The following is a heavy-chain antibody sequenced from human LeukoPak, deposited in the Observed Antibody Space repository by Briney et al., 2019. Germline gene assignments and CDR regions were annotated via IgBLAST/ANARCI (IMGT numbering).Heavy chain of an antibody. CDR3: ASATYGGNSGFDY. CDR1: GFTFSSYA. J-gene: IGHJ4*02. D-gene: IGHD4-23*01. V-gene: IGHV3-30-3*01. CDR2: ISYDGSNK. Sequence: GGSLRLSCAASGFTFSSYAMHWVRQAPGKGLEWVAVISYDGSNKYYADSVKGRFTISRDNSKNTLYLQMNSLRAEDTAVYYCASATYGGNSGFDYWGQGTLVTVSS.